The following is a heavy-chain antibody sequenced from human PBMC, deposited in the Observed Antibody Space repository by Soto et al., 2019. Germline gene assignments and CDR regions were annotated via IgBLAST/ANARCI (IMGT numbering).Heavy chain of an antibody. Sequence: SETLSLTCTVSGGAVSSVTYYWSWIRQPPGKGLEWIGHIYFTGSTNYNPSLKSRVTMSLDTSRNQFSLKLSSVTAADTAVYYCTRGPPRVRWFHPWGLGTLVTVSS. CDR2: IYFTGST. CDR3: TRGPPRVRWFHP. J-gene: IGHJ5*02. CDR1: GGAVSSVTYY. V-gene: IGHV4-61*01.